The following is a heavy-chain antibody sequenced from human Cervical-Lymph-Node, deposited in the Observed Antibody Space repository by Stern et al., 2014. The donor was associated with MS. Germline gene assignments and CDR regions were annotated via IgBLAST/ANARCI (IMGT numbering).Heavy chain of an antibody. CDR2: IYPTGRV. Sequence: QVQLQESGPGLVKPSQTLSLTCTVSGGSISSGSHYWSWIRQPAGKGLEWVGLIYPTGRVNYTPSFKGRVTMSVDTSKDQFSLELRSVTAADTAMYYCAREWIYEVSWFDSWGQGSLVIVSS. CDR3: AREWIYEVSWFDS. CDR1: GGSISSGSHY. D-gene: IGHD5/OR15-5a*01. V-gene: IGHV4-61*02. J-gene: IGHJ5*01.